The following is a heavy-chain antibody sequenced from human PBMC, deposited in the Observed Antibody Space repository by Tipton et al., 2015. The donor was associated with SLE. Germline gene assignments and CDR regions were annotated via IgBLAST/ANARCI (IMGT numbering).Heavy chain of an antibody. CDR3: ARVAGIIDYYYYYYMDV. D-gene: IGHD6-19*01. CDR1: GGSISSGDYY. Sequence: TLSLTCAVSGGSISSGDYYWSWIRQPPGKGLEWIGSIYYSGSTYYNPSLKSRVAISVDTSKNQFSLKLSSVTAADTAVHYCARVAGIIDYYYYYYMDVWGKGTTVTVSS. CDR2: IYYSGST. V-gene: IGHV4-39*07. J-gene: IGHJ6*03.